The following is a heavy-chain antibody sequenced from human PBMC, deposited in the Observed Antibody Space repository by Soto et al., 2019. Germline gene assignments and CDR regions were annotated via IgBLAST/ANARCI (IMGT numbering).Heavy chain of an antibody. V-gene: IGHV3-23*01. CDR3: VILALGKFDY. Sequence: GGSLGLSCATSGESFSSNAVGGVRQSPGKGLEWVSAISDGSDRIYYVDSVKGRFTISRDNSRNKLYLQMDSLRAEDTAVYHCVILALGKFDYWGQGILVTVSS. D-gene: IGHD1-26*01. J-gene: IGHJ4*02. CDR2: ISDGSDRI. CDR1: GESFSSNA.